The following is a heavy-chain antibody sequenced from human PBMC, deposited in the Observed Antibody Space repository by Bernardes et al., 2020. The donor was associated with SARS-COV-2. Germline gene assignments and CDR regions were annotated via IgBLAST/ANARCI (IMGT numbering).Heavy chain of an antibody. CDR2: IYRDGRT. CDR3: ARAGYYCLDF. CDR1: GDSMSDDNW. D-gene: IGHD5-12*01. V-gene: IGHV4-4*02. J-gene: IGHJ4*02. Sequence: SEPLSLTCAVSGDSMSDDNWWSCVLQPPGQGLEWIGEIYRDGRTNYSPSLKSRVTISIDRSKRQLSLQLNSVNAADTAVYYCARAGYYCLDFWGQGSLVTVSS.